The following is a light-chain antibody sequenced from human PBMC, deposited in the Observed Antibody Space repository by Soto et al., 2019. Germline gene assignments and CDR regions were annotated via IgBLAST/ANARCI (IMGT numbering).Light chain of an antibody. CDR2: PAS. CDR1: QSINNRY. CDR3: QQFGSTPGFT. V-gene: IGKV3-20*01. Sequence: EIVLTQSPGTLSLSPGERATLSCRASQSINNRYFAWYQQKPGQAPRLLIYPASSRATGIPDRFSGSGSGTDFTLTISRLEPEDFELYYCQQFGSTPGFTFGPGTKVDIK. J-gene: IGKJ3*01.